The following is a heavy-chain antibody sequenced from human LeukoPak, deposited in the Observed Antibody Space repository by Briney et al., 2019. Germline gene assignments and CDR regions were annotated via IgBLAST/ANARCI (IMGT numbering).Heavy chain of an antibody. CDR3: ASPTQGVVVVPAAAFDI. J-gene: IGHJ3*02. V-gene: IGHV3-23*01. CDR1: GFTFSSYA. Sequence: PGGSLRLSCAASGFTFSSYAMSWVRQAPGKGLEWVSAISGSGGSTYYADSVKGRFTISRDNSKNTLYLQMNSLRAEDTAVYYCASPTQGVVVVPAAAFDIWGQGTMVTVSS. D-gene: IGHD2-2*01. CDR2: ISGSGGST.